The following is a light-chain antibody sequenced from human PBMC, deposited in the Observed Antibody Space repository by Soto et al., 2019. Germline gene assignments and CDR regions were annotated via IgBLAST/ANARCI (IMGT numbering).Light chain of an antibody. Sequence: DIEMTQSPSTLSASIGDGVTITCRASESISGWLAWYQQQPGKAPKLLIYDASNLESGVPSRFSGSGSGTELSLSISSLQPGGCATYCCHQYNNDPRTFGKGTKVDI. CDR2: DAS. CDR3: HQYNNDPRT. CDR1: ESISGW. V-gene: IGKV1-5*01. J-gene: IGKJ1*01.